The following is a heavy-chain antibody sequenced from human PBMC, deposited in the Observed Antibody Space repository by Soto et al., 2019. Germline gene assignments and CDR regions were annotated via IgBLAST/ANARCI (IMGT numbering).Heavy chain of an antibody. J-gene: IGHJ4*02. CDR1: GFTFSSYA. V-gene: IGHV3-23*01. D-gene: IGHD3-16*01. CDR2: ISGSGGST. CDR3: AKEEVPAAMSYDYIWGSYFSIHYFDY. Sequence: GGSLRLSCAASGFTFSSYAMSWVRQAPGKGLEWVSAISGSGGSTYYADSVKGRFTISRDNSKNTLYLQMNSLRAEDTAVYYCAKEEVPAAMSYDYIWGSYFSIHYFDYWGQGT.